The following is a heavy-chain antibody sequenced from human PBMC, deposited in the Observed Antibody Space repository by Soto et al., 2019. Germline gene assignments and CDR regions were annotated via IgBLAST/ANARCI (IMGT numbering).Heavy chain of an antibody. CDR2: ISYDESKR. J-gene: IGHJ4*02. CDR1: GFTFSKYA. D-gene: IGHD3-16*01. V-gene: IGHV3-30-3*02. Sequence: QVQLVESGGGVVQPGRSLRLSCAASGFTFSKYAMYWVRQAPGKGLEWVAVISYDESKRYYADSVKGRFTISRDNSQNTLYLQMNSLRAEDTAVYYCANEGDLGQGTLVTVSS. CDR3: ANEGD.